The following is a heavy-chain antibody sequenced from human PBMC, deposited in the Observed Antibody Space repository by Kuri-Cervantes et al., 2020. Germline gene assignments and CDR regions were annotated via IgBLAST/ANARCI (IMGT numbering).Heavy chain of an antibody. Sequence: GESLKISWAASGFTFSSYAMSWVRQAPGQGLEWVSASSGSGGSTYYADSVTGRFTISRDNSKNTLYLQMNSLRAEDTAVYYCEREVGATTFGYYYYGMDVWGQGTTVTVSS. J-gene: IGHJ6*02. D-gene: IGHD1-26*01. CDR1: GFTFSSYA. CDR3: EREVGATTFGYYYYGMDV. V-gene: IGHV3-23*01. CDR2: SSGSGGST.